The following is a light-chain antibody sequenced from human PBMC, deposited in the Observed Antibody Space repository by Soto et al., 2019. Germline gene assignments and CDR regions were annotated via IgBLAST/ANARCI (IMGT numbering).Light chain of an antibody. CDR2: EDS. J-gene: IGLJ2*01. V-gene: IGLV2-23*01. CDR3: CSFAGRASVV. Sequence: QSALTQPASVSGSPGQSITISCTGTSSDVGSYNLVSWYQQHPAKAPKLMIYEDSKRPSGVSSRFSGSKSDNTASLTISGLQAEDEADYYCCSFAGRASVVFGGGTKLTVL. CDR1: SSDVGSYNL.